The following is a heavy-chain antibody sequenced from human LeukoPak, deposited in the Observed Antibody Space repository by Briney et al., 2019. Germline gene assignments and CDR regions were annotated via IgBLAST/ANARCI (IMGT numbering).Heavy chain of an antibody. V-gene: IGHV3-30-3*01. D-gene: IGHD6-13*01. CDR2: ISYAGSNK. CDR1: GFTFSDYY. Sequence: GGSLRLSCAASGFTFSDYYMSWIRQAPGKGLEWVAVISYAGSNKYYADSVKGRFSISRDNVKNTLYLQMNSLRAEDTAVYFCAREQPGPWGQGTLVTVSS. CDR3: AREQPGP. J-gene: IGHJ5*02.